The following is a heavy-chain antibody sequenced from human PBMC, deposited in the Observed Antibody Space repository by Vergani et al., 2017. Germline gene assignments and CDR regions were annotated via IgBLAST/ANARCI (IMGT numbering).Heavy chain of an antibody. V-gene: IGHV3-9*03. CDR2: ISWNSGSI. CDR1: GFTFHDYA. CDR3: AKDVRGSYDYGMDV. Sequence: EVQLVESGGGLVQPGRFLRLFCAASGFTFHDYAMHWVRQAPGKGLEWVSGISWNSGSIGYADSVKGRFTISRDNAKNSLYLQMNSLRAEDMALYYCAKDVRGSYDYGMDVWGQXP. J-gene: IGHJ6*02.